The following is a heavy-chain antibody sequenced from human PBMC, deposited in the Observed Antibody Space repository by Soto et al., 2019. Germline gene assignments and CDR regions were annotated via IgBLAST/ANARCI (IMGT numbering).Heavy chain of an antibody. J-gene: IGHJ6*02. CDR2: ISGYNGDT. Sequence: QGQQVQSGGEVKKPGASVKVSCKASGYTFTRYGISWVRQAPGQGLAWMGWISGYNGDTKYAQKFQGRVTMTVDTSTTTAYMELRSLTSDDRAVYYCAKNGQPPYYYYGMDVWGQGTTVTVSS. D-gene: IGHD2-8*01. CDR3: AKNGQPPYYYYGMDV. CDR1: GYTFTRYG. V-gene: IGHV1-18*01.